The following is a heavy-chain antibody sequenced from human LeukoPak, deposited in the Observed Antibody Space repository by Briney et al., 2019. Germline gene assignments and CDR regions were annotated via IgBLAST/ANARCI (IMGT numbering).Heavy chain of an antibody. D-gene: IGHD3-22*01. CDR3: ARHGDYYNSSGYYLLFDY. CDR1: GGSISSYY. CDR2: IYTSGST. Sequence: SETLSLTCTVSGGSISSYYWSWIRQPPGKGLEWIGYIYTSGSTNYNPSPKSRVTISVDTSKNQFSLKLSSVTAADTAVYYCARHGDYYNSSGYYLLFDYWGQGTLVTVSS. J-gene: IGHJ4*02. V-gene: IGHV4-4*09.